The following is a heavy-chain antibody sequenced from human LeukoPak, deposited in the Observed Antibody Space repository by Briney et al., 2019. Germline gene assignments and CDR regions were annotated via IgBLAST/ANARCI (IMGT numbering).Heavy chain of an antibody. Sequence: PGGPLRLSCAASGFTFSTYSMDWVRQAPGQGLEWVASISSGSSYIYYADSVKGRFTISRDNAKNSLYLQMNSLRAEDTAVYYCVRSMATITFSFDYWGQGTLVTVSS. CDR1: GFTFSTYS. V-gene: IGHV3-21*01. CDR2: ISSGSSYI. D-gene: IGHD5-24*01. CDR3: VRSMATITFSFDY. J-gene: IGHJ4*02.